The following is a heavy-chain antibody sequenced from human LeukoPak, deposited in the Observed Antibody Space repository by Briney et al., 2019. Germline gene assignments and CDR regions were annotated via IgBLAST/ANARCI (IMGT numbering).Heavy chain of an antibody. J-gene: IGHJ4*02. CDR3: ARASYLFGRPGY. CDR1: GGTFSSYT. D-gene: IGHD3-16*01. V-gene: IGHV1-18*01. Sequence: ASVKVSCKASGGTFSSYTISWVRQAPGQGLEWMGWISAYNGNTNYAQKLQGRVTMTTDTSTSTAYMELRSLRSDDTAVYYCARASYLFGRPGYWGQGTLVTVSS. CDR2: ISAYNGNT.